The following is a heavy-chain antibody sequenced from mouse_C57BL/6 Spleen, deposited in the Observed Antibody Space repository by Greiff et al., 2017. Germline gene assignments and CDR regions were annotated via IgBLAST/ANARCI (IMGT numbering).Heavy chain of an antibody. CDR1: GYTFTSYW. D-gene: IGHD1-1*01. CDR3: ARHDYGSSPGDYAMDY. Sequence: QVQLKQPGAELVKPGASVKMSCKASGYTFTSYWITWVKQRPGQGLEWIGDIYPGSGSNNYNEKFKSKATLTVDTSSSTAYMQLSSLTSEDSAVYSGARHDYGSSPGDYAMDYWGQGTSVTVSS. V-gene: IGHV1-55*01. J-gene: IGHJ4*01. CDR2: IYPGSGSN.